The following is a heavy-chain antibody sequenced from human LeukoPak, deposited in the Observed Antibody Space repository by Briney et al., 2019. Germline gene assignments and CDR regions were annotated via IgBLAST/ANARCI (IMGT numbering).Heavy chain of an antibody. D-gene: IGHD3-10*01. CDR1: GGSISSSSYY. V-gene: IGHV4-61*09. J-gene: IGHJ3*02. Sequence: SETLSLTCTVSGGSISSSSYYWGWIRQPAGKGLEWIGHIYTSGSTNYNPSLKSRVTISVDTSKNQFSLKLSSVTAADTAVYYCARVGMVRGVRDAFDIWGQGTMVTVSS. CDR3: ARVGMVRGVRDAFDI. CDR2: IYTSGST.